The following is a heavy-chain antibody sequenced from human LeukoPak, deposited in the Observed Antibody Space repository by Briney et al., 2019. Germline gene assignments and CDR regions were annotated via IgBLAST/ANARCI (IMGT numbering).Heavy chain of an antibody. J-gene: IGHJ4*02. CDR3: ARDYGGSDFDY. D-gene: IGHD3-16*01. V-gene: IGHV3-7*01. CDR1: GFTFSSYS. CDR2: INQDGSEK. Sequence: GGSLRLSCAASGFTFSSYSMNWVRRAPGKGLEWVANINQDGSEKHYVDSVKGRFTISRDNAKNSLYLQINSLSAEDTAVYYCARDYGGSDFDYWGQGTLVTVSS.